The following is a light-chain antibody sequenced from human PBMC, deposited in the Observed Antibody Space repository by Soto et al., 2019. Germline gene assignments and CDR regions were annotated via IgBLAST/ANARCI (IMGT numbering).Light chain of an antibody. CDR1: QIISTS. Sequence: DIQMTQSPSTLSAFVGDRVTITCRASQIISTSLAWYQQKPGKAPKLLIYMASILESGGPTRVSGSGSATEFTLSINSLQPDDFATYYCQQYGSYSRTFGQGTKVDIK. V-gene: IGKV1-5*03. CDR2: MAS. CDR3: QQYGSYSRT. J-gene: IGKJ1*01.